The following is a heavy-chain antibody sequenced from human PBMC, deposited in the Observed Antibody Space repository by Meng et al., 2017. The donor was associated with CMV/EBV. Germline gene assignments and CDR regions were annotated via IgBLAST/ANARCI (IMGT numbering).Heavy chain of an antibody. CDR3: ARGRYDFWSGYYTKGGRYYYYGMDV. V-gene: IGHV1-69*10. Sequence: SVKVSCKASGGTFSSYAISWVRQAPGQGLEWMGGIIPILGIANYAQQFQGRVTITADKSTSTAYMELSSLRSEDTAVYYCARGRYDFWSGYYTKGGRYYYYGMDVWGQGTTVTVSS. CDR2: IIPILGIA. CDR1: GGTFSSYA. J-gene: IGHJ6*02. D-gene: IGHD3-3*01.